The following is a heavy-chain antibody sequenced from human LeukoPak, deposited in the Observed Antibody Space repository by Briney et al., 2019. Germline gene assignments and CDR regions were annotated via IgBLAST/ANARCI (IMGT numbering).Heavy chain of an antibody. V-gene: IGHV1-2*02. J-gene: IGHJ5*02. CDR2: INPNSGGT. CDR3: ASSTVTTRNWFDP. D-gene: IGHD4-17*01. Sequence: ASVKVSCKASGYTFTGYYMHWVRQAPGQGLEWMGWINPNSGGTNYARKFQGRVTMTRDTSISTAYMELSRLRSDDTAVYYCASSTVTTRNWFDPWGQGTLVTVSS. CDR1: GYTFTGYY.